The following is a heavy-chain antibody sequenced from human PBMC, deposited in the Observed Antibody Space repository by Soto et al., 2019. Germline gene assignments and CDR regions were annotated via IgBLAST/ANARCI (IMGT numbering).Heavy chain of an antibody. CDR1: GYTFNSYT. Sequence: ASVKVSCKTSGYTFNSYTIAWVRQAPGQGLEWLGWISPDDGNTEYEQKFQGRVTMTADTLTNNAYLELRSLKSDDTAIYYCARVEAPFGESLHWGQGTPVTVSS. V-gene: IGHV1-18*01. CDR3: ARVEAPFGESLH. J-gene: IGHJ4*02. CDR2: ISPDDGNT. D-gene: IGHD3-10*01.